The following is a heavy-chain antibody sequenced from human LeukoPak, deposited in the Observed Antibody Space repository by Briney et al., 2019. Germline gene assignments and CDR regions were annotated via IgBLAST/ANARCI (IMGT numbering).Heavy chain of an antibody. D-gene: IGHD3-16*01. J-gene: IGHJ4*02. CDR2: VNHSGST. CDR1: GGSFSGYY. V-gene: IGHV4-34*01. Sequence: SETLSLTCAVYGGSFSGYYWSWIRQPPGKGLEWIGEVNHSGSTNYNPSIKSRVTISVDTSKNQFSLKLSSVTAADAAVYYCARGLRLGVVDWGQGALVTVSS. CDR3: ARGLRLGVVD.